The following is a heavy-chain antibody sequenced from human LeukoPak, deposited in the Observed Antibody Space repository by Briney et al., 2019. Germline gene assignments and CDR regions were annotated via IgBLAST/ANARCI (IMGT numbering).Heavy chain of an antibody. J-gene: IGHJ4*02. V-gene: IGHV1-24*01. D-gene: IGHD2-21*02. CDR1: GYTLTSYH. CDR3: ATVKASRYCGGDCYPGVFDY. CDR2: FDPEDGET. Sequence: ASVKVSCKASGYTLTSYHMHWVRQAPGKGLEWMGGFDPEDGETIYAQKFQGRVTMTEDTSTDTAYMELSSLRSEDTAVYYCATVKASRYCGGDCYPGVFDYWGQGTLVTVSS.